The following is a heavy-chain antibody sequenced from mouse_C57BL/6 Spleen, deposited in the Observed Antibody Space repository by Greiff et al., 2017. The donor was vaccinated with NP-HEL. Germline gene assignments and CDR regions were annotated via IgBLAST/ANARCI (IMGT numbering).Heavy chain of an antibody. CDR2: IYPRSGNT. D-gene: IGHD1-1*01. Sequence: QVQLQQSGAELARPGASVKLSCKASGYTFTSYGISWVKQRTGQGLEWIGEIYPRSGNTYYNEKFKGKATLTAAKSSSTAYMELRSLTSEASAVLFGARGATVVARKVYCDYWGQGTTLTVSA. V-gene: IGHV1-81*01. CDR1: GYTFTSYG. CDR3: ARGATVVARKVYCDY. J-gene: IGHJ2*01.